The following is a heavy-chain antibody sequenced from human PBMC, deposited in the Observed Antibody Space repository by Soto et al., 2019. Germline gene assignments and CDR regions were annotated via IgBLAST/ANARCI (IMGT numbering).Heavy chain of an antibody. CDR3: ARDVEIAAYSSSWQDNWFDP. Sequence: QVQLQQWGAGLLKPSETLSLTCAVYGGSFSGYYWSWIRQPPGKGLEWIGEINHSGSTNYNPSLTRRSTISLNTAKTQVSLKLSAVTAADTAVYYCARDVEIAAYSSSWQDNWFDPWGQGTLVTVS. D-gene: IGHD6-13*01. V-gene: IGHV4-34*01. CDR2: INHSGST. CDR1: GGSFSGYY. J-gene: IGHJ5*02.